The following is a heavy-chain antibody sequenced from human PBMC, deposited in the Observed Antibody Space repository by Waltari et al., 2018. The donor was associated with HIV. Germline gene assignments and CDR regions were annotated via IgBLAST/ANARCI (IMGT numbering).Heavy chain of an antibody. J-gene: IGHJ1*01. CDR3: VRHAAEFRPDFGWILAGVFEP. D-gene: IGHD6-19*01. V-gene: IGHV4-39*01. CDR2: ALYTRRPDLFTGQF. CDR1: GCSIARSHSF. Sequence: QVQLQESGPGFVKPSETLSLLCNVSGCSIARSHSFSGWIPPSPALTLAWVGSALYTRRPDLFTGQFFAKSSRKSRVALSVDTSKNQVSLRLTSVTAADTGLYYCVRHAAEFRPDFGWILAGVFEPWGLGTQVIVS.